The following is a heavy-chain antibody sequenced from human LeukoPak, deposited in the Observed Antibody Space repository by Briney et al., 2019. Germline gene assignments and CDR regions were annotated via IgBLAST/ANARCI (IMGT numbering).Heavy chain of an antibody. V-gene: IGHV4-61*05. CDR2: IYYSGST. J-gene: IGHJ3*02. Sequence: RSSETLSLTCTVSGGSISSSSYYWGWIRQPPGKGLEWIGYIYYSGSTNYNPSLKSRVTISVDTSKNQFSLKLSSVTAADTAVYYCARVSGWFGEIAFDIWGQGTMVTVSS. CDR1: GGSISSSSYY. D-gene: IGHD3-10*01. CDR3: ARVSGWFGEIAFDI.